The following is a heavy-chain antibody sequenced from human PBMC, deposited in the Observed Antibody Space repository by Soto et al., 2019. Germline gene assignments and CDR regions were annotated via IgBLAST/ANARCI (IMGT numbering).Heavy chain of an antibody. D-gene: IGHD6-19*01. J-gene: IGHJ2*01. CDR2: IYSGGST. CDR3: AGPSSGWSAHTGPGYFDL. Sequence: EVQLVETGGGLIQPGGSLRLSCAASGFTVSSNYMSWVRQAPGKGLEWVSVIYSGGSTYYADSVKGRFTISRDHSKTTLYLQMNSLRAADTAVYYCAGPSSGWSAHTGPGYFDLWGRGTLVTVSS. CDR1: GFTVSSNY. V-gene: IGHV3-53*02.